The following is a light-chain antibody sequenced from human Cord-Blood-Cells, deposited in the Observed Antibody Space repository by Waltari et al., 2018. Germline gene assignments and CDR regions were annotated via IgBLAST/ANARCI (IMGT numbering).Light chain of an antibody. CDR3: QVSDSSSDHYV. CDR2: YDS. J-gene: IGLJ1*01. V-gene: IGLV3-21*04. CDR1: NLGSKI. Sequence: SYVLTQPPPVSVAPAKTARITCGRNNLGSKILHCYQQKPEQAPMLVIYYDSARPPGIPDRLSGSNSGNTAALTTSRVEAADEDDYYCQVSDSSSDHYVFGTGTKVTVL.